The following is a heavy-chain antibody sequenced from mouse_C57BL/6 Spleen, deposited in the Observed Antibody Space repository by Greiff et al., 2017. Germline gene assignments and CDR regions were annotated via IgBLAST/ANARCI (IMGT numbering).Heavy chain of an antibody. Sequence: QVQLQQSGAELVKPGASVKISCKASGYAFSSYWMNWVKQRPGRGLEWIGQIYPGDGDTNYNGKFKGKATLTADKSSSTAYMQLSSLTSEDSAVYFCARGGYDGTPYFDYWGQGTTLTVSS. CDR1: GYAFSSYW. CDR2: IYPGDGDT. V-gene: IGHV1-80*01. D-gene: IGHD2-2*01. J-gene: IGHJ2*01. CDR3: ARGGYDGTPYFDY.